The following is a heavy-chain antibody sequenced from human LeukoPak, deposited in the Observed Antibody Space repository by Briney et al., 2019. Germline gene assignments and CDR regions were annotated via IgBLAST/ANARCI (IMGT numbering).Heavy chain of an antibody. J-gene: IGHJ4*02. V-gene: IGHV4-34*01. D-gene: IGHD6-19*01. CDR2: INHSGST. CDR3: ARGRGDNYSSGWSQFDY. Sequence: SSETLSLTCAVYGGSFSGYYWSWIRQPPGKGLEWIGEINHSGSTNYNPSLKSRVTISVDTSKNQFSLKLSSVTAADTAVYYCARGRGDNYSSGWSQFDYWGQGTLVTVSS. CDR1: GGSFSGYY.